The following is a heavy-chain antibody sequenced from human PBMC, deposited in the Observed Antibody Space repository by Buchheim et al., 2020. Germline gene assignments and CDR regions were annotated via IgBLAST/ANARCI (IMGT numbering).Heavy chain of an antibody. Sequence: QLQLQESGPGLVKPSETLSLTCTVSGGSISSSSYYWGWIRQPPGKGLEWIGSIYYSGSTYYNPSLKSRVTISVDTSKNQFSLKLSSVTAADTAVYYCARAVATSPANDDNWFDPWGQGTL. CDR2: IYYSGST. CDR3: ARAVATSPANDDNWFDP. J-gene: IGHJ5*02. V-gene: IGHV4-39*01. CDR1: GGSISSSSYY. D-gene: IGHD5-24*01.